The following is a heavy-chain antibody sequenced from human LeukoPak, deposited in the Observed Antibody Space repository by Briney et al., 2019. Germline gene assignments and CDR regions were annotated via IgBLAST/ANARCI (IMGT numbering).Heavy chain of an antibody. V-gene: IGHV3-7*03. CDR3: ARDQYDTWSRRGNFDS. J-gene: IGHJ4*02. CDR2: IKLDGSEK. CDR1: GFIFGKYW. D-gene: IGHD3-3*01. Sequence: GGSLRLSCAASGFIFGKYWMSWVRQVPGKGLEWVANIKLDGSEKNYVDSVKGRFTISRDNTKNSLYLQMNSLRAEDTAVFYCARDQYDTWSRRGNFDSWGQGTLVIVSS.